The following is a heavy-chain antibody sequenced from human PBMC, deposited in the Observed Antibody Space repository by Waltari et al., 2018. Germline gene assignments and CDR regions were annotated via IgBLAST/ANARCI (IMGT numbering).Heavy chain of an antibody. CDR2: ISYDGSNK. CDR1: GFPLSTYA. D-gene: IGHD3-10*01. J-gene: IGHJ6*02. CDR3: ARDGSGTYYYGMDV. Sequence: QVQLVESGGGVVQPGRSLRLSCAAAGFPLSTYAMHWVSQAPGKGLEWVAIISYDGSNKYADSVKGRFTISRDNSKNTLYLQMNSLRAEDTAVYYCARDGSGTYYYGMDVWGQGTTVTVSS. V-gene: IGHV3-30*01.